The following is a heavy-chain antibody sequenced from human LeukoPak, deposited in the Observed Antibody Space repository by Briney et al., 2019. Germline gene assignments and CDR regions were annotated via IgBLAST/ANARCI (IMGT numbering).Heavy chain of an antibody. D-gene: IGHD4-17*01. Sequence: SGTLSLTCAVSGGSISRSNWWSWVRQPPGKGLEWIGEIYHSGSTDYNPSLKSRVTISVDTSKNQFSLKLNSMTAADTAVYYCARTTTKYNTYDYWGQGTLVTVSS. CDR2: IYHSGST. CDR1: GGSISRSNW. V-gene: IGHV4-4*02. CDR3: ARTTTKYNTYDY. J-gene: IGHJ4*02.